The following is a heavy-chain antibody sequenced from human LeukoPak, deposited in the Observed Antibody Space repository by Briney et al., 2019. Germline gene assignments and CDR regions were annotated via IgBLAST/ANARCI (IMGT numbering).Heavy chain of an antibody. CDR3: ARDGFKYQLLLPHDY. J-gene: IGHJ4*02. Sequence: SETLSLTCTVSGGSISSSSYYWGWIRQPPGKGLEWIGSIYYTGSTYYNPSLKSRVTISVDTSKNQFSLKLSSVTAADTAVYYCARDGFKYQLLLPHDYWGQGTLVTVSS. CDR1: GGSISSSSYY. V-gene: IGHV4-39*07. CDR2: IYYTGST. D-gene: IGHD2-2*01.